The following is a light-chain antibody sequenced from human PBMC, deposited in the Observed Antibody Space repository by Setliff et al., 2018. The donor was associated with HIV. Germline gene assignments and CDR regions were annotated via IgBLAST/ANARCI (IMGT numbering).Light chain of an antibody. CDR2: QAT. CDR3: YSNTGSNTYV. V-gene: IGLV2-23*01. Sequence: QSALTQPASVSGSPGQSITISCTGTSSDIGRYNLVSWYQQYPGKAPKLMIYQATKRPSGVSNRFSGSKSGNTASLTISGLQAEDEADYYCYSNTGSNTYVFGSGTKV. CDR1: SSDIGRYNL. J-gene: IGLJ1*01.